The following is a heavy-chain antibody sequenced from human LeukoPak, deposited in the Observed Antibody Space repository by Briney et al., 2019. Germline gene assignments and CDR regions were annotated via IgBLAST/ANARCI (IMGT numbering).Heavy chain of an antibody. CDR3: AKAKVIRIAVAGDY. V-gene: IGHV3-23*01. J-gene: IGHJ4*02. D-gene: IGHD6-19*01. Sequence: GGSLRLSCAASGFTFSSYAVSWVRQAPGKGLEWVSAISGSGGSTYYADSVKGRFTISRDNSKNTLYLQMNSLGAEDTAVYYCAKAKVIRIAVAGDYWGQGTLVTVSS. CDR2: ISGSGGST. CDR1: GFTFSSYA.